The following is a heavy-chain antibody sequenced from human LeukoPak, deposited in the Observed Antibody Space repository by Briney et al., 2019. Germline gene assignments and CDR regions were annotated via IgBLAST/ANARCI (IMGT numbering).Heavy chain of an antibody. D-gene: IGHD4/OR15-4a*01. CDR3: ARLGVNYDANYYYGMDV. CDR1: GGSIRSYY. J-gene: IGHJ6*02. CDR2: IYYSGST. V-gene: IGHV4-59*01. Sequence: SETLSLTCTVSGGSIRSYYWSWIRQPPGKGLEWIGYIYYSGSTNYNPSLKSRVTISVDTSKNQFSLKLSSVTAADTAVYYCARLGVNYDANYYYGMDVWGQGTTVTVSS.